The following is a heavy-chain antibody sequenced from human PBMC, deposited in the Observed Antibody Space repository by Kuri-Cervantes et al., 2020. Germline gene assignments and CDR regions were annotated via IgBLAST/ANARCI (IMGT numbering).Heavy chain of an antibody. D-gene: IGHD3-3*01. CDR3: TRDIGSRGDFYNFWSGYYMMSWFDP. Sequence: GESLKISCTASGFTFGDYAMSWVRQAPGKGLEWVGFIRSKAYGGTTEYAASVKGRFTISRDDSKSIAYLQMNSLKTEDTAVYYCTRDIGSRGDFYNFWSGYYMMSWFDPWGQGTLVTVSS. CDR1: GFTFGDYA. CDR2: IRSKAYGGTT. V-gene: IGHV3-49*04. J-gene: IGHJ5*02.